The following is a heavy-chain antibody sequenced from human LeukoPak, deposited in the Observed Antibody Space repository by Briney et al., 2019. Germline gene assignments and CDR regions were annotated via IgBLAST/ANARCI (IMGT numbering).Heavy chain of an antibody. D-gene: IGHD4-17*01. V-gene: IGHV4-34*01. CDR3: ARESPLPSTVTNHYWYFDL. CDR2: INHSGST. CDR1: GGSFSGYY. J-gene: IGHJ2*01. Sequence: PSETLFLTCAVYGGSFSGYYWSWIRQPPGKGLEWIGEINHSGSTNYNPSLKSRVTISVDTSKNQFSLKLSSVTAADTAVYYCARESPLPSTVTNHYWYFDLWVRGTLVTVSS.